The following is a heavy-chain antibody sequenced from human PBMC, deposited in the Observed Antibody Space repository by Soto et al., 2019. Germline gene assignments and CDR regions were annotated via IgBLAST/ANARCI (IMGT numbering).Heavy chain of an antibody. CDR2: ISGYNGAT. J-gene: IGHJ6*02. Sequence: QVHLVQSGAEVKKPGASVKVSCKASGYSFTTYGISWVRQAPGQGLEWMGWISGYNGATNYAQNFQARVTMTTDTSTSTAYMELRSLRSDDTAVYYCAREGVRPYSYDGMDVWGQGTTVTVSS. CDR3: AREGVRPYSYDGMDV. CDR1: GYSFTTYG. V-gene: IGHV1-18*01. D-gene: IGHD2-21*01.